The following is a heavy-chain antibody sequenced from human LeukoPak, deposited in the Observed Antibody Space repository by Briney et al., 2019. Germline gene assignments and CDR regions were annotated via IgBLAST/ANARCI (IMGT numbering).Heavy chain of an antibody. CDR3: ASGWSGYFDS. CDR1: ARSISSYY. J-gene: IGHJ4*02. D-gene: IGHD6-19*01. Sequence: SETLSLTCIDLARSISSYYWSWIRQTPGKGLEWIGYIYYSGSTNYNPSLKSRVTISVDTSKNQFSLKLSSVTAADTAVYYCASGWSGYFDSWGQGSLVTVSS. V-gene: IGHV4-59*01. CDR2: IYYSGST.